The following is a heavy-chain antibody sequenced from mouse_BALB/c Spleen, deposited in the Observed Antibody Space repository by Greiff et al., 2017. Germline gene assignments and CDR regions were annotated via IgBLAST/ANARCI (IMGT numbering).Heavy chain of an antibody. CDR2: IRSKSNNYAT. Sequence: GGGLVQPKGSLKLSCAASGFTFNTNAMNWVRQAPGKGLEWVARIRSKSNNYATYYADSVKDRFTISRDDSQSMLYLQMNNLKTEDTAMYYCVRDLMGHADYWGQGTTLTVSS. CDR1: GFTFNTNA. D-gene: IGHD2-3*01. J-gene: IGHJ2*01. V-gene: IGHV10S3*01. CDR3: VRDLMGHADY.